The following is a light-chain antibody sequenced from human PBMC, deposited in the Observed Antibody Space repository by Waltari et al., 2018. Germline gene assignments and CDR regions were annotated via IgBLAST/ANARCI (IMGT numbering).Light chain of an antibody. CDR1: SGINVGTYR. Sequence: QAVLTQPSSLSASPGASASLTCTLRSGINVGTYRIYWYQQKPGSPPQYLLRYKSDSDKQQGPGVPSRFSGSKDASANAGILLISGLQSEDEADYYCMIWHSSACVFGGGTKLTVL. CDR3: MIWHSSACV. CDR2: YKSDSDK. J-gene: IGLJ3*02. V-gene: IGLV5-45*02.